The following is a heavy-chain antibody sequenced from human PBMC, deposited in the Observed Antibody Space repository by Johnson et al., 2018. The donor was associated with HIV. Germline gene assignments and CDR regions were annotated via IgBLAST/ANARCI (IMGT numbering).Heavy chain of an antibody. Sequence: QVQLVEFGGGMVQPGGSLRLSCAASAFTFSSYAMHWVRQAPGKGLEWVALISYDGSNKYYADSVKGRFTISRDNSKNTLYLQMNSLRAEDTAVYCCAKGGQWELLAAFDIWGQGTMVTVSS. CDR3: AKGGQWELLAAFDI. CDR2: ISYDGSNK. CDR1: AFTFSSYA. D-gene: IGHD1-26*01. J-gene: IGHJ3*02. V-gene: IGHV3-30-3*01.